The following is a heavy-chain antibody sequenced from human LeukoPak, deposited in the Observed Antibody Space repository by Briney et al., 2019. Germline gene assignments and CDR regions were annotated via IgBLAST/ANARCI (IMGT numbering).Heavy chain of an antibody. D-gene: IGHD5-12*01. CDR3: AKLQHTGYDLTRGFDY. Sequence: GGSLRLSCAASGFTISDYAMSWVRQAPGKGLEWVSASSGSGGSTYYADSVKGRFTISRDNSKNTLYLQMNSLRAEDTALYYCAKLQHTGYDLTRGFDYWGQGTLVTVSS. CDR2: SSGSGGST. J-gene: IGHJ4*02. V-gene: IGHV3-23*01. CDR1: GFTISDYA.